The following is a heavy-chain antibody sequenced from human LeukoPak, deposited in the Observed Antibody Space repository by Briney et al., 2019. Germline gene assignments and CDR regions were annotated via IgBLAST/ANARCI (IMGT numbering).Heavy chain of an antibody. V-gene: IGHV4-59*01. D-gene: IGHD1-26*01. CDR3: AREEGGWFDP. CDR1: GGSISSYY. J-gene: IGHJ5*02. Sequence: ASETLSLTXTVSGGSISSYYWSWVRQPPGKGLEWIGYIYYSGSTNYNPSLKSRVTISVDTSKNQFSLKLSSVTAADTAVYYCAREEGGWFDPWGQGTLVTVSS. CDR2: IYYSGST.